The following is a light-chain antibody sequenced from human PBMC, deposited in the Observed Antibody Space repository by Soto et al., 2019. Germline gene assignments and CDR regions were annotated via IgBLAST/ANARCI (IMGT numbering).Light chain of an antibody. V-gene: IGLV2-14*01. CDR2: AVS. CDR3: SSYTSDSSHD. Sequence: QSALTQPASVSGSPGQSITISCTGTSSDVGLYDYVSWYQQHPGKAPQLMIYAVSNRPSGVSNRFSASKSGNTASLFISGLQAEDEADYYCSSYTSDSSHDFGSGTKVTVL. CDR1: SSDVGLYDY. J-gene: IGLJ1*01.